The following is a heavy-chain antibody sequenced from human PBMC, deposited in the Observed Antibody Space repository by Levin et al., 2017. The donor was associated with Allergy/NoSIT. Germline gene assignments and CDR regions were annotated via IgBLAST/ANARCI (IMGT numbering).Heavy chain of an antibody. CDR2: IYYSGST. D-gene: IGHD3-3*01. CDR3: ARDSRSGITLFGVVRTNYHYYMDV. J-gene: IGHJ6*03. V-gene: IGHV4-59*01. CDR1: GDSISSYY. Sequence: PSETLSLTCTVSGDSISSYYWSWIRQSPGRGLEWIGNIYYSGSTNYKPSLKSRVTISVDTSKNQFSLNLISVTAADTAVYYCARDSRSGITLFGVVRTNYHYYMDVWGGGTTVTVSS.